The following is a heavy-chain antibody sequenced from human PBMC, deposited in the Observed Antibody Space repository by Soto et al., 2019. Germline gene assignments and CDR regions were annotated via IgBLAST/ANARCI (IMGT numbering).Heavy chain of an antibody. CDR2: IYYSGST. J-gene: IGHJ5*02. Sequence: QLQLQESGPGLVKPSETLSLTCTVSGGSISSSSYYWGWIRQPPGKGLEWIGSIYYSGSTYYNPSLKSRVTISVDTSKNQFSLKLSSVTAADTAVYYCARLSLYCSSTSCYADWFDPWGQGTLVTVSS. CDR1: GGSISSSSYY. V-gene: IGHV4-39*01. D-gene: IGHD2-2*01. CDR3: ARLSLYCSSTSCYADWFDP.